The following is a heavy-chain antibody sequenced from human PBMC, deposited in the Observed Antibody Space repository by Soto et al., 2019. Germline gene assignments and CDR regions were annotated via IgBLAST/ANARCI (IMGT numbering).Heavy chain of an antibody. J-gene: IGHJ5*02. CDR3: ARVPRITIFGVVIIPWSAP. V-gene: IGHV4-34*01. CDR1: GGSFSGYY. CDR2: INHSGST. Sequence: NPSETLSLTCAVYGGSFSGYYWSWIRQPPGKGLEWIGEINHSGSTNYNPSLKSRVTISVDTSKNQFSLKLSSVTAADTAVYYCARVPRITIFGVVIIPWSAPWGQGTLVTVSS. D-gene: IGHD3-3*01.